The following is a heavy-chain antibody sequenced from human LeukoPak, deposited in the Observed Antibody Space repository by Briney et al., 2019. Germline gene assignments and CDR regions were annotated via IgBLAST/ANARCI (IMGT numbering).Heavy chain of an antibody. CDR3: AGTGPDYGRDY. Sequence: PSETLSLTCAVYGGSFSGYYWSWIRQPPGKGLEWIGEINHSGSTNYNPSLKSRVTISVDTSKNQFSLKLSSVTAADTAVYYCAGTGPDYGRDYWGQGTLVTVSS. CDR2: INHSGST. D-gene: IGHD4-17*01. J-gene: IGHJ4*02. V-gene: IGHV4-34*01. CDR1: GGSFSGYY.